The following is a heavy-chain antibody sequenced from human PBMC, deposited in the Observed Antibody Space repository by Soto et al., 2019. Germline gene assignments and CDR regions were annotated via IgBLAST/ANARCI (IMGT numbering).Heavy chain of an antibody. Sequence: TQSLLCSVSGGSVSSDCSYWACILQHPGSGLEGIWHIYHSGTTYYSPSLQSRLIISVDTSKNQFASRLSSFTSADTALYFGARLRRVHDSSGYYRHYFAYWGQGTRGTVSA. CDR3: ARLRRVHDSSGYYRHYFAY. CDR2: IYHSGTT. D-gene: IGHD3-22*01. V-gene: IGHV4-31*03. J-gene: IGHJ4*02. CDR1: GGSVSSDCSY.